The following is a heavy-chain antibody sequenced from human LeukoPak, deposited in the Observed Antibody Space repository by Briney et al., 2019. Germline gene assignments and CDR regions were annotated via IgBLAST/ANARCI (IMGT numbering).Heavy chain of an antibody. CDR3: ARDWLIEGYYYYMDV. J-gene: IGHJ6*03. Sequence: GGSLRLSCAASGFTVSSNYMSWVRQAPGKGLEWVSVIYSGGSTYYADSVKGRFTISRHNSKNTPYLQMSSLRSEDTAVYYCARDWLIEGYYYYMDVWGKGTTVTVSS. V-gene: IGHV3-53*04. CDR1: GFTVSSNY. CDR2: IYSGGST. D-gene: IGHD3-10*01.